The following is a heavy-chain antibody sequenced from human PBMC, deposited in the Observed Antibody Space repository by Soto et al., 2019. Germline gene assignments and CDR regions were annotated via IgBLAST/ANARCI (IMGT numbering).Heavy chain of an antibody. J-gene: IGHJ6*02. D-gene: IGHD4-17*01. CDR3: ARGYGYYYYSGMDV. Sequence: PSETLSLTCAVYGGSFSGYYWSWIRQPPGKGLEWIGEINHSGSTNYNPSLKSRVTISVDTSKNQFSLKLSSVTAADTAVYYCARGYGYYYYSGMDVWGQGTTVTVSS. CDR1: GGSFSGYY. CDR2: INHSGST. V-gene: IGHV4-34*01.